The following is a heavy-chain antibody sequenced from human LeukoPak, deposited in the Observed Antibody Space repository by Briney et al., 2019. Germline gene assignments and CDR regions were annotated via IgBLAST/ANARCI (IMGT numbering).Heavy chain of an antibody. Sequence: GGSLRLSCAASGFTFGSYWMHWVRQAPGKGLVWVSRISSDESSTSYADSVKGRFTISRDNAKNTLYLQMNSLRAEDTAVYYCARGLQAARLAVADSWGQGTLVTVSS. J-gene: IGHJ5*02. CDR2: ISSDESST. V-gene: IGHV3-74*01. D-gene: IGHD6-19*01. CDR1: GFTFGSYW. CDR3: ARGLQAARLAVADS.